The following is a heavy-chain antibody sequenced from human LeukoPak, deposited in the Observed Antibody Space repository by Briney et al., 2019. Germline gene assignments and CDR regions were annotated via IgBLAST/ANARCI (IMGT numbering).Heavy chain of an antibody. J-gene: IGHJ4*02. CDR1: GDTLSDLS. V-gene: IGHV1-24*01. CDR2: FDPEDGET. Sequence: ASVKVSCKLFGDTLSDLSIHWVRQAPGKRLEWIGGFDPEDGETVYAQKFQGRVTVTEDTSTDTAYMEVTNLRSDDTAVYYCAMGVDRSSWYLFDYWGQGALVTVSS. D-gene: IGHD6-13*01. CDR3: AMGVDRSSWYLFDY.